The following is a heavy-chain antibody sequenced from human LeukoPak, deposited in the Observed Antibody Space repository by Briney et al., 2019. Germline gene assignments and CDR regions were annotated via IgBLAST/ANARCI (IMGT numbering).Heavy chain of an antibody. V-gene: IGHV4-59*01. CDR3: AREGGSYPNWFDP. CDR2: IYYSGST. Sequence: SETLSLTRTVSGGSISSYYWSWIRQPPGKGLEWIGYIYYSGSTNYNPSLKSRVTISVDTSKNQFSLKLSSVTAADTAVYYCAREGGSYPNWFDPWGQGTLVTVSS. J-gene: IGHJ5*02. CDR1: GGSISSYY. D-gene: IGHD1-26*01.